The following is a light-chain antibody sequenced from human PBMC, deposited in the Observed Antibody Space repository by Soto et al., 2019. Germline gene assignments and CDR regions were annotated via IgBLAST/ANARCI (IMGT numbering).Light chain of an antibody. Sequence: QSALTKPASVSGSPGQSITISCTGTSSDVGGYHFVSWYQQHPGKVPKLMIFDVNRRPAGVSDRFSGSKSGNTASLTISGLQAEDEGDYYCCSYTSSSTHVCGSGTKVTVL. V-gene: IGLV2-14*03. CDR1: SSDVGGYHF. CDR2: DVN. CDR3: CSYTSSSTHV. J-gene: IGLJ1*01.